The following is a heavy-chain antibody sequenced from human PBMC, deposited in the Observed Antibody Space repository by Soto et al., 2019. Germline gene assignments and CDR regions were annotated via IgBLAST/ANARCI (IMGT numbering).Heavy chain of an antibody. CDR2: IYHSGST. CDR1: GGSISSGGYS. CDR3: ARRRMYSGFDY. Sequence: SETLSLTCAVSGGSISSGGYSWSWIRQPPGKGLEWIGYIYHSGSTYYNPSLKSRVTISVDTSKNQFSLKLSSVTAADTAVYYCARRRMYSGFDYWGQGTLVTVSS. D-gene: IGHD1-26*01. J-gene: IGHJ4*02. V-gene: IGHV4-30-2*01.